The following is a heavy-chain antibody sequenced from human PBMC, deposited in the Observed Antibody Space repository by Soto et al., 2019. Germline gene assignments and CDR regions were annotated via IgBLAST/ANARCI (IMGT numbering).Heavy chain of an antibody. CDR1: GGTFSSYA. J-gene: IGHJ6*02. CDR2: IIPIFGTA. D-gene: IGHD1-26*01. CDR3: ARDYSGSYSFSILGFFYGMDI. V-gene: IGHV1-69*13. Sequence: SVKVSCKASGGTFSSYAISWVRQAPGQGLEWMGGIIPIFGTANYAQKFQGRVTITADESTSTAYMELSSLRSEDTAVYYCARDYSGSYSFSILGFFYGMDIWGQGTSFTVSS.